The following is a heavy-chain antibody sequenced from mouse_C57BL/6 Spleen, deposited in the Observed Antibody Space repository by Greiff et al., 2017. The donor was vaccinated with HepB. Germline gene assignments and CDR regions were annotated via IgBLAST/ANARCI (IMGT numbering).Heavy chain of an antibody. D-gene: IGHD1-1*01. J-gene: IGHJ3*01. CDR3: ARGGYYGSSYVDWFAY. V-gene: IGHV1-26*01. CDR2: INPNNGGT. CDR1: GYTFTDYY. Sequence: VQLQHSGLELVKPGASVKISCKASGYTFTDYYMNWVKQSHGKSLEWIGDINPNNGGTSYNQKFKGKATLTVDKSSSTAYMELRSLTSEDSAVYYCARGGYYGSSYVDWFAYWGQGTLVTVSA.